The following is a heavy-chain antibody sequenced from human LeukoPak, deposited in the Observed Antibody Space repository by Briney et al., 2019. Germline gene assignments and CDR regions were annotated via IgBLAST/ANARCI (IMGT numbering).Heavy chain of an antibody. D-gene: IGHD2-2*01. CDR1: GFTFSSYG. J-gene: IGHJ3*02. CDR2: IRYDGSNK. Sequence: GGSLRLSCAASGFTFSSYGMHWVRQAPGKGLEWVAFIRYDGSNKYYADSVKGRFTISRDNAKNSLYLQMNSLRAEDTAEYFCAREYQLLSFSYNDAFDIWGQGTMVTVSS. V-gene: IGHV3-30*02. CDR3: AREYQLLSFSYNDAFDI.